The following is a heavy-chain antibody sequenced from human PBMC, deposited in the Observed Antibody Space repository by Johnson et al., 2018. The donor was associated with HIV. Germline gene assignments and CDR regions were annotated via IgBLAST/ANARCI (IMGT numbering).Heavy chain of an antibody. CDR1: GFTFSSYG. J-gene: IGHJ3*02. Sequence: QVQLVESGGGVVQPGGSLRLSCAASGFTFSSYGMHWVRQAPGKGLEWVAFIRYDGSNKYYADSVKGRFTISRDNSKNTLYLQMGSLRTEDMAVYHCAIARYTSDWYLYDAFDIWGQGTMVTVSS. V-gene: IGHV3-30*02. CDR2: IRYDGSNK. CDR3: AIARYTSDWYLYDAFDI. D-gene: IGHD6-13*01.